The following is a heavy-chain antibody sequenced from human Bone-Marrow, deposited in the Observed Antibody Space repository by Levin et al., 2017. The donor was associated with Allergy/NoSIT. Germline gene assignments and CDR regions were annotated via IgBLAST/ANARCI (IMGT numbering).Heavy chain of an antibody. D-gene: IGHD1-14*01. CDR2: IYSGGGT. J-gene: IGHJ4*02. CDR3: ARNIPVTDLGF. Sequence: GGSLRLSCAASVLTVSNNYMSWVRQAPGKGLEWVALIYSGGGTYYADSVKGRFTISRDNSKNTLYLQMNSLRTEDTAVYHCARNIPVTDLGFWGRGTLVTVSS. V-gene: IGHV3-53*01. CDR1: VLTVSNNY.